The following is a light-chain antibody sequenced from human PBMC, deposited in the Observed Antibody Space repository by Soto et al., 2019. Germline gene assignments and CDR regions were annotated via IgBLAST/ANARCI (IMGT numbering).Light chain of an antibody. CDR1: QSISSY. CDR3: QQRSRWTLT. CDR2: DAS. J-gene: IGKJ4*01. Sequence: EIVLTQSPATLSLSPGERATLSCRASQSISSYLAWYQQKRGQAPRLLIYDASNRATGIPDRFSGSGAGTEFTLTISSLETEDFAFYYCQQRSRWTLTFGEGTKVEIK. V-gene: IGKV3-11*01.